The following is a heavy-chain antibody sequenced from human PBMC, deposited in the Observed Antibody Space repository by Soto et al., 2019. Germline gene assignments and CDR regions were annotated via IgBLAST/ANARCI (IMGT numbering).Heavy chain of an antibody. D-gene: IGHD5-12*01. Sequence: GGSLRLSCAASGFTFSSYGMHWVRQAPGKGLEWVAVIWYDGSNKYYADSVKGRFTISRDNSKNTLYLQMNSLRAEDTAVYYCARDRSGLYSGYDPSDAFDIWGQGTMVTVSS. V-gene: IGHV3-33*01. J-gene: IGHJ3*02. CDR1: GFTFSSYG. CDR2: IWYDGSNK. CDR3: ARDRSGLYSGYDPSDAFDI.